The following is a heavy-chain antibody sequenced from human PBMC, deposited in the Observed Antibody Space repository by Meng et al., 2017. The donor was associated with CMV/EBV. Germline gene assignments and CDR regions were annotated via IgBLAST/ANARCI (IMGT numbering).Heavy chain of an antibody. D-gene: IGHD2-2*01. Sequence: ASVKVSCKASGYTFTSYDINWVRQATEQGLEWMGWMNPNSGNTGYAQKFQGRVTMTRNTSISTAYMELSSLRSEDTAVYYCARGPAVVVQAATRYYYYGMDVWGQGTTVTVSS. V-gene: IGHV1-8*01. CDR3: ARGPAVVVQAATRYYYYGMDV. J-gene: IGHJ6*02. CDR1: GYTFTSYD. CDR2: MNPNSGNT.